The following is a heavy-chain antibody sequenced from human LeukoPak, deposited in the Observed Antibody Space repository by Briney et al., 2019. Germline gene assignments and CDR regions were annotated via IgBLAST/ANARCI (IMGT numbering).Heavy chain of an antibody. J-gene: IGHJ3*02. V-gene: IGHV1-46*01. CDR1: GGTFSSYA. CDR2: INPSSGGT. Sequence: ASVKVSCRASGGTFSSYAISWVRQAPGQGLEWMGKINPSSGGTGYAQKFQGRVTMTRDTSTSTVYMELTSLRSEDTAVYYCARDGLYCTNGVCSSDIWGQGTLVTVSS. D-gene: IGHD2-8*01. CDR3: ARDGLYCTNGVCSSDI.